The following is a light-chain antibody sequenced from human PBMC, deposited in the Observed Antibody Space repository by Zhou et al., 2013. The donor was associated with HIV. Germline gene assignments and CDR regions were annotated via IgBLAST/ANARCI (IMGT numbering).Light chain of an antibody. J-gene: IGKJ4*01. V-gene: IGKV1-39*01. CDR3: QQSYSTPXT. Sequence: DIQMTQSPSSLSASVGDRVTITCRASQSISLYLHWYQQKPGKAPQLLIYAASSLLSGVPSRFSGSGSGTDFTLTISSLQPEDFATYYCQQSYSTPXTFGGGPRWRSN. CDR1: QSISLY. CDR2: AAS.